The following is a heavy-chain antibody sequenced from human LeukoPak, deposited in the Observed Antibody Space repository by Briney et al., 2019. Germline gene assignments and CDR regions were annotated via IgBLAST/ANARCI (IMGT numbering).Heavy chain of an antibody. V-gene: IGHV3-48*03. Sequence: GGSLRLSCAASGFTFSSYEMNWVRQAPGKGLEWVSYISSSGSTIYYADSVKGRFTISRDNAKNSLYLQMNSLRAEDTAVYYCARDAGILQLYAPDWFDPWGQGTLVTVSS. D-gene: IGHD5-18*01. CDR3: ARDAGILQLYAPDWFDP. J-gene: IGHJ5*02. CDR1: GFTFSSYE. CDR2: ISSSGSTI.